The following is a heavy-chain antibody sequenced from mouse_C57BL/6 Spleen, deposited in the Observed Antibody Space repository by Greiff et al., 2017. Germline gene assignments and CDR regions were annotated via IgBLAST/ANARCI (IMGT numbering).Heavy chain of an antibody. CDR3: TPNWAWFAY. CDR1: GFNIKDDY. CDR2: IDPENGDT. Sequence: EVKLMESGAELVRPGASVKLSCTASGFNIKDDYMHWVKQRPEQGLEWIGWIDPENGDTEYASKFQGKATITADTSSNTAYLQLSSLTSEDTAVYYCTPNWAWFAYWGQGTLVTVSA. V-gene: IGHV14-4*01. D-gene: IGHD4-1*01. J-gene: IGHJ3*01.